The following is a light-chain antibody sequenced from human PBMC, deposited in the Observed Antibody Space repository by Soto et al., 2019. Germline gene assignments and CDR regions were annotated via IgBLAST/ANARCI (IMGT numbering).Light chain of an antibody. CDR1: QSVSSSY. CDR3: QQYGSSPYT. J-gene: IGKJ2*01. CDR2: GAS. Sequence: EIVLTQSPGTLSLSPGERATLSCRASQSVSSSYLAWYQQKPGQAPRLLIYGASSRATGIPDRFSGSGSGTDLTLTISRLEPEDFAVYYCQQYGSSPYTLGQGTKLEIK. V-gene: IGKV3-20*01.